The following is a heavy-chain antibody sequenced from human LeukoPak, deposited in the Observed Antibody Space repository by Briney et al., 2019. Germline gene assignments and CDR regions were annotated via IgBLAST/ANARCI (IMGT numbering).Heavy chain of an antibody. Sequence: GGSLRLSCAASGFTLSTYWMSWVRQAPGKGLEWVASINHNGNVNYYVDSVKGRFTISRDNAKNSLYLQMSNLRAEDTAVYFCARGGGLDVWGQGATVTVSS. V-gene: IGHV3-7*03. CDR2: INHNGNVN. CDR3: ARGGGLDV. CDR1: GFTLSTYW. J-gene: IGHJ6*02. D-gene: IGHD3-16*01.